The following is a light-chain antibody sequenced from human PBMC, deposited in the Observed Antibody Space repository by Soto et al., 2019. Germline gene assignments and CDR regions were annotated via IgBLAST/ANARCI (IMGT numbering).Light chain of an antibody. CDR2: DAS. V-gene: IGKV3-11*01. CDR1: QSVSTY. Sequence: EIVLTQSPATLSLSPGERATLSCRASQSVSTYLAWHQHKPGQAPRLLVYDASNRATGIPARFSGSGSGTDFTLTISSLEPEDFAVYYCQQRSNWLRTFGPGTKVDIK. J-gene: IGKJ3*01. CDR3: QQRSNWLRT.